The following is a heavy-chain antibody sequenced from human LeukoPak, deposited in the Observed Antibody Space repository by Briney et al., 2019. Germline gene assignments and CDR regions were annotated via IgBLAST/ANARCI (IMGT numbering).Heavy chain of an antibody. CDR1: GFTFSRYG. V-gene: IGHV3-30*03. D-gene: IGHD1-26*01. CDR3: ARRGYHDYSGFDY. Sequence: PGGSLRLSCAASGFTFSRYGMHWVRQTPGKGLEWVAVISYDASNKYYADSVKGRFTISRDNSKNSLYLQMKSLRAEDTALYYCARRGYHDYSGFDYWGQGTLVTVSS. J-gene: IGHJ4*02. CDR2: ISYDASNK.